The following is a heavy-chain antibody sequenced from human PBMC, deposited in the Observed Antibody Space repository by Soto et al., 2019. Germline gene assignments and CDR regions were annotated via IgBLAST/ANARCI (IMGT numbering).Heavy chain of an antibody. CDR1: GFTFSSYA. Sequence: EVQLLESGGGLVQPGGSLRLSCAASGFTFSSYAMSWVRQAPGKGLEWVSAISGRGGSTYYADSVKGRFTISRDNSKNTLYLQMNSLRAEDTAVYYCAKDYGDWYWYFDLWGRGTLVTVSS. J-gene: IGHJ2*01. V-gene: IGHV3-23*01. CDR2: ISGRGGST. D-gene: IGHD4-17*01. CDR3: AKDYGDWYWYFDL.